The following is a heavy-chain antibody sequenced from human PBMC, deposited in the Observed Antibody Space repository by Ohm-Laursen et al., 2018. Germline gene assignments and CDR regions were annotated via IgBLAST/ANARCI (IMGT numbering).Heavy chain of an antibody. CDR1: GYSIGSGYY. V-gene: IGHV4-38-2*02. Sequence: TLSLTCSVSGYSIGSGYYWGWIRQTPGKGLEWIGSIYHSGGTYYNPSLKIRVTMSVDTSKNQFSLKLNSVTAADTAVYYCAREVQKLHDYWGQGTLVTVSS. J-gene: IGHJ4*02. CDR2: IYHSGGT. CDR3: AREVQKLHDY.